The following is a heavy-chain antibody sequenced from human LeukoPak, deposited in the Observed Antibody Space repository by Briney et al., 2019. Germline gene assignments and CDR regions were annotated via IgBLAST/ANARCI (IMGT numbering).Heavy chain of an antibody. J-gene: IGHJ4*02. CDR3: ARLPTFYYDSSHYHYDY. CDR1: GCTFQNYA. CDR2: ISGSGPST. D-gene: IGHD3-22*01. V-gene: IGHV3-23*01. Sequence: PGGSLRLSCAASGCTFQNYAMSWVRQAPGKGLEWASSISGSGPSTDYADSVKGRFTISRDKAKNTLYLQMNSLRAEDTAVYYCARLPTFYYDSSHYHYDYWGQGTLVTVSS.